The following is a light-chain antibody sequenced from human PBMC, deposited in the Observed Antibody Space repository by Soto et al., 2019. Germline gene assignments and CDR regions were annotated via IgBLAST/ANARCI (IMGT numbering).Light chain of an antibody. CDR1: QSVSSSY. Sequence: ESVWTQSPATLSLAPGERATLSCRDSQSVSSSYLAWYQQKPGQAPRLLIYGASSRATGIPDRFSGSGSGTDFTLTISRLEPEDFAVYYCQQYDSSPRTFGQGTKADIK. V-gene: IGKV3-20*01. J-gene: IGKJ1*01. CDR3: QQYDSSPRT. CDR2: GAS.